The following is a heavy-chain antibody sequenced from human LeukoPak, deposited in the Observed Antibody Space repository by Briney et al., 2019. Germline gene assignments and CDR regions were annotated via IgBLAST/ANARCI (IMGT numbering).Heavy chain of an antibody. CDR2: ISAYNGNA. D-gene: IGHD3-10*01. Sequence: ASVKVSCKASGYTFTNHGITWVRQAPGQGLEWMGWISAYNGNADYAQGFQGRVTMTTDTSTSTAYMELRSPRSDDTGVYYCARTPKRFGELYQSADYWGQGTLVTVSS. J-gene: IGHJ4*02. V-gene: IGHV1-18*01. CDR1: GYTFTNHG. CDR3: ARTPKRFGELYQSADY.